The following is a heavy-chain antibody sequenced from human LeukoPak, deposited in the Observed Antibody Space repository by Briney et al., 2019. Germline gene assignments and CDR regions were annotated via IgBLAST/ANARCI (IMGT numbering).Heavy chain of an antibody. D-gene: IGHD2-2*01. CDR1: GFTFSDYY. CDR2: ISSSGSTI. Sequence: PGGSLRLSCAASGFTFSDYYMSWIRQAPGKGLEWVSYISSSGSTIYYADSVKGRFTISRDNAKNSLYLQMNSLRAEDTAVYYCARWKVVPAAPGRGWYFDLWGRGTLVTVSS. CDR3: ARWKVVPAAPGRGWYFDL. V-gene: IGHV3-11*01. J-gene: IGHJ2*01.